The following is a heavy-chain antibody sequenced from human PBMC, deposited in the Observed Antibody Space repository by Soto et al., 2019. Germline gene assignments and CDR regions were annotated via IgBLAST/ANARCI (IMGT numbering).Heavy chain of an antibody. CDR3: VRGGGVGLFDP. D-gene: IGHD2-8*02. Sequence: XGSLRLSCACSVFTFGDSYMSCIRHSPGKGLEWLSYISPGSRYPAYADSVKGRFTISRDNAKRSLYLQMMSLTAEDTAIYYYVRGGGVGLFDPWGQGTMVTGS. J-gene: IGHJ5*02. CDR2: ISPGSRYP. V-gene: IGHV3-11*06. CDR1: VFTFGDSY.